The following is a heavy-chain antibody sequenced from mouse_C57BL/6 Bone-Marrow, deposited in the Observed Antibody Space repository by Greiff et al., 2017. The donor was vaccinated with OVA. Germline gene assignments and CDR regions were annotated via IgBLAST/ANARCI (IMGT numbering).Heavy chain of an antibody. CDR3: ARLDTTVVNYAMDY. CDR2: IDPSDSYT. Sequence: QVQLQQSGAELVKPGASVKLSCKASGYTFTSYWMQWVKQRPGQGLEWIGEIDPSDSYTNYNQKFKGKATLTVDTSSSTAYMQLSSLTSEDSAVYYCARLDTTVVNYAMDYWGQGTSVTVSS. CDR1: GYTFTSYW. J-gene: IGHJ4*01. D-gene: IGHD1-1*01. V-gene: IGHV1-50*01.